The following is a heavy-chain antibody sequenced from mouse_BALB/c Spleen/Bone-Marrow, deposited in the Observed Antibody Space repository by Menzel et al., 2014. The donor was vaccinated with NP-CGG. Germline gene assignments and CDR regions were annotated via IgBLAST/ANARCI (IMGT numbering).Heavy chain of an antibody. Sequence: QVQLQQSGAELARPGASVKMSCEASGYTFTSYTMHWVKQRPGQGLEWIGYINPSSGYTNYNQRFKDKATLTADKSSSTAYMQLSSLTSEDSAVYYCAKGLIYYCGRRDGYFDVWGAGTTVTVSS. V-gene: IGHV1-4*01. CDR2: INPSSGYT. D-gene: IGHD1-1*01. CDR1: GYTFTSYT. CDR3: AKGLIYYCGRRDGYFDV. J-gene: IGHJ1*01.